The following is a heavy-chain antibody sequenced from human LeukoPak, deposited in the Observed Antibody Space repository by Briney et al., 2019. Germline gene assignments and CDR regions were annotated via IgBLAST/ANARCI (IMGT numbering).Heavy chain of an antibody. CDR2: ISPDSGKT. D-gene: IGHD5-12*01. Sequence: ASVKVSCKTSGYSFRDFGIAWVRQAPGRGLEWMGWISPDSGKTHYAQNLQGRVTMTTDTSTSTAYMELRSLRSDDTAVYYCARETVDIVATTIDYWGQGTLVTVSS. CDR3: ARETVDIVATTIDY. V-gene: IGHV1-18*01. J-gene: IGHJ4*02. CDR1: GYSFRDFG.